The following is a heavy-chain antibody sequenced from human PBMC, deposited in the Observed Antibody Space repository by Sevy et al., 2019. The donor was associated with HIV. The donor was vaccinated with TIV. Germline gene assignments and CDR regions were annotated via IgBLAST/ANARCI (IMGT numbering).Heavy chain of an antibody. J-gene: IGHJ4*02. Sequence: GGSLRLSCAASGFTFSNYGMHWVRQVPGKGLEWVTFIRYDGSDKYYAASVKGRFTISRDDSKNPLDLQMDSLRAEDTAIYYCAKALGAPGRRYFDYWGQGTLVTVSS. V-gene: IGHV3-30*02. CDR1: GFTFSNYG. D-gene: IGHD6-13*01. CDR2: IRYDGSDK. CDR3: AKALGAPGRRYFDY.